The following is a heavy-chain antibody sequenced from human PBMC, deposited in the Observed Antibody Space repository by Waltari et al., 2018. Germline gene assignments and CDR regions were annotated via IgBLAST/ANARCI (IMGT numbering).Heavy chain of an antibody. CDR1: GFTFTNAW. J-gene: IGHJ4*02. CDR3: ATEFHESFNY. V-gene: IGHV3-15*01. CDR2: IKSKIDGGTT. Sequence: EVQLVESGGGLVKPGGSLRLSCAASGFTFTNAWMSWVRQAPGKGLEWVGQIKSKIDGGTTDFAAPVKGRFTISRDDSTNTLYVQINSLKPEDTAVYYCATEFHESFNYWGQGTLVTVSS.